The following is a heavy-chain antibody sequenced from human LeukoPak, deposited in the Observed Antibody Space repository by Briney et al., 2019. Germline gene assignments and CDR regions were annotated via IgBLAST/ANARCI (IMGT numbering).Heavy chain of an antibody. J-gene: IGHJ4*02. V-gene: IGHV4-59*01. Sequence: SETLSLTCTVSGGSISSYYWSWIRQPPGKGLEWIGDIYYSGSTNYNPSLKSRVTISVDTSKNQFSLKLSSVTAADTAVYYCARVGQDYYGSGSYYQPFDYWGQGTLVTVSS. D-gene: IGHD3-10*01. CDR2: IYYSGST. CDR3: ARVGQDYYGSGSYYQPFDY. CDR1: GGSISSYY.